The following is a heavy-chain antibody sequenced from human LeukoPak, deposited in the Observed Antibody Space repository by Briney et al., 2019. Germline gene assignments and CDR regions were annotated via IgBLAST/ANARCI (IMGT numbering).Heavy chain of an antibody. CDR3: AGIPVFGVVLHQEPV. CDR1: GVTFSDYA. CDR2: FIPILDTA. Sequence: SVKVSCKASGVTFSDYALNWVRQAPGQGLEWMGVFIPILDTANSTQKFQGRLTITADISTNTVYMDLSSPRFDDTAVYFCAGIPVFGVVLHQEPVWGKGTTVTVSS. V-gene: IGHV1-69*10. D-gene: IGHD3-3*01. J-gene: IGHJ6*03.